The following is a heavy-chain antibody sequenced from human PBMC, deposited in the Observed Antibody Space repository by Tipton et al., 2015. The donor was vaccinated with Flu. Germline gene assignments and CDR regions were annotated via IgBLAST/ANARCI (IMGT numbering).Heavy chain of an antibody. CDR2: LYSGGNT. CDR3: ARAFGLQYGGWFDP. D-gene: IGHD4-11*01. J-gene: IGHJ5*02. V-gene: IGHV3-53*01. CDR1: GLTVSGNY. Sequence: AASGLTVSGNYMTWVRQAPGKGLEWVSVLYSGGNTYYADSVKGRFTISRDNSKNTLYLQMNSLRAEDTAVYYCARAFGLQYGGWFDPWGQGTLVTVSS.